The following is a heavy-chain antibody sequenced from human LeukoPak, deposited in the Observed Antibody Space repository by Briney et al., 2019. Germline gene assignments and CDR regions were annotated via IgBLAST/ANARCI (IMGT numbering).Heavy chain of an antibody. Sequence: ASVKVSYKTTGYIFTHYYLHWVRQAPGQQPEWMGWINPNNGDTNYAQNFQGRLTMTRDTSTTTVYMELSGLRSEDTAIYYCARIRDGYNDAYDIWGQGTVVTVPS. V-gene: IGHV1/OR15-1*04. CDR3: ARIRDGYNDAYDI. CDR2: INPNNGDT. J-gene: IGHJ3*02. D-gene: IGHD5-24*01. CDR1: GYIFTHYY.